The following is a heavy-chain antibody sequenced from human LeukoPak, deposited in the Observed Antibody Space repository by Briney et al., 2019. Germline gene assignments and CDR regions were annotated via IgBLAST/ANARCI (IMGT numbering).Heavy chain of an antibody. J-gene: IGHJ2*01. Sequence: PSETLSLTCVVSNGSFSGYLWSWVRQPPGKGLEWIGYMSYTGSTSYNPSLRSRVTISVDKSKNQFSLKLTSVTAADTAVYFCATDGYFEVWGRGTLVTVSS. CDR2: MSYTGST. CDR1: NGSFSGYL. V-gene: IGHV4-59*01. CDR3: ATDGYFEV.